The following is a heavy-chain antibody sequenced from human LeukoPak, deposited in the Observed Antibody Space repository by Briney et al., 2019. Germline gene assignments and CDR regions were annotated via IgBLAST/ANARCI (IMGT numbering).Heavy chain of an antibody. Sequence: GGSLRLSCAASGITFRSYAMSWVRQARGKGLEWVSAINGDGGSTYYADSVKGRFTISRDNSNNTLFLQMNSLRVEDTAVYYCAKWGAQSGSYRVVDCWGRGTLVTVSS. CDR3: AKWGAQSGSYRVVDC. D-gene: IGHD3-10*01. CDR1: GITFRSYA. J-gene: IGHJ4*02. CDR2: INGDGGST. V-gene: IGHV3-23*01.